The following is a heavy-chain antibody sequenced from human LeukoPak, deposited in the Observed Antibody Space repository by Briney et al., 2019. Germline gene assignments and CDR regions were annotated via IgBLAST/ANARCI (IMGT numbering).Heavy chain of an antibody. D-gene: IGHD2-15*01. Sequence: GGFLRLSCAASGFTFSSYSMNWVRQAPGKGLEWVSYISSSSSTIYYADSVKGRFTISRDNAKNSLYLQMNSLRAEDTAVYYCARDNRGVVVVAAIRDAFDIWGQGTMVTVSS. J-gene: IGHJ3*02. V-gene: IGHV3-48*01. CDR1: GFTFSSYS. CDR3: ARDNRGVVVVAAIRDAFDI. CDR2: ISSSSSTI.